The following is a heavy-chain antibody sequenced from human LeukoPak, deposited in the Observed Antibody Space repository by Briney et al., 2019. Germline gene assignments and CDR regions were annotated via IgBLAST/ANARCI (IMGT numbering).Heavy chain of an antibody. Sequence: ASVKVSCKASGYTFTNYYMHWVRQAPGQGLEWMGIINPSGGGTSYPQKFQGRVTMTRDTSTSTVYMELSSLRSEDTAVYYCARGEAVAAPGNNWFDPWGRGTLVTVSS. CDR1: GYTFTNYY. D-gene: IGHD6-19*01. CDR2: INPSGGGT. CDR3: ARGEAVAAPGNNWFDP. V-gene: IGHV1-46*01. J-gene: IGHJ5*02.